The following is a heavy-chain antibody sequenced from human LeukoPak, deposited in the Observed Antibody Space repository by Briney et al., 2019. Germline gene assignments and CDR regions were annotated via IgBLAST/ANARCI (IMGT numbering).Heavy chain of an antibody. Sequence: GASVKVSCKASGYTFTSYGISWVRQAPGQGLEWMGWISAYNGNTNYAQKLQGRVTMTTDTSTSTAYMELRSLRSDDTAVYYCARVKAVTPYFYFDYWGQGTLVTVSS. D-gene: IGHD4-23*01. V-gene: IGHV1-18*01. J-gene: IGHJ4*02. CDR2: ISAYNGNT. CDR1: GYTFTSYG. CDR3: ARVKAVTPYFYFDY.